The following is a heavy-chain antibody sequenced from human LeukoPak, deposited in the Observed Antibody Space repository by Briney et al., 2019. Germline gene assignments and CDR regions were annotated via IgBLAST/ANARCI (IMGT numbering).Heavy chain of an antibody. CDR1: GFIFTNYF. Sequence: PGGSLRLSCAASGFIFTNYFMSWVRQAPGKGLEWVASIKHDGSEKYYMDSVKGRFTISRDNAKNSLYLQMNSLRVEDTAVYFCARGLGTVAGPFDCWGQGTLITVSS. D-gene: IGHD6-19*01. V-gene: IGHV3-7*03. CDR2: IKHDGSEK. J-gene: IGHJ4*02. CDR3: ARGLGTVAGPFDC.